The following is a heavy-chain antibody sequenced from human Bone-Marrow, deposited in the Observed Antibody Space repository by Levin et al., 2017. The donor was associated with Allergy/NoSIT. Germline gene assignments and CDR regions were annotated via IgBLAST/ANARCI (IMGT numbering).Heavy chain of an antibody. J-gene: IGHJ3*02. V-gene: IGHV1-2*02. D-gene: IGHD6-19*01. Sequence: ASVKVSCKASGYTFTDYFIHWVRLAPGQGLEWMGWINPNSGDTDSSQNFQGTVTMTRDTSISTAYMEVTSLTSNDTALYYCARISSAPFDMWGQGTVVTVSS. CDR3: ARISSAPFDM. CDR1: GYTFTDYF. CDR2: INPNSGDT.